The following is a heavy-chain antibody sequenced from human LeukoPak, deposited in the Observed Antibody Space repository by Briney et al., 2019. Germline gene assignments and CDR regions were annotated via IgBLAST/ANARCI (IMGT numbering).Heavy chain of an antibody. D-gene: IGHD4-23*01. V-gene: IGHV4-31*03. CDR2: IYYSGST. J-gene: IGHJ5*02. Sequence: SETLSLTCTVSGGSISSGGYYWSWIRQHPGKGLEWVGYIYYSGSTYYNPSLKSRVTISVDTSKNQFSLKLSSVTAADTAVYYCARAPLYGGHADWFDPWGQGTLVTVSS. CDR1: GGSISSGGYY. CDR3: ARAPLYGGHADWFDP.